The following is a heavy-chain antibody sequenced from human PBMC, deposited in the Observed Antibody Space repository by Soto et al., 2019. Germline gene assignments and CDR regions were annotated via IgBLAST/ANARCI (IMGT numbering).Heavy chain of an antibody. CDR1: GFTFTSSA. V-gene: IGHV1-58*01. Sequence: GASVKVSCKASGFTFTSSAVQWVRQARGQRLEWIGWIVVGSGNTNYAQKFQDRVTITRDMSTSTAYMELSSLRSEDTAVYYCAASPHYYGSGSYQYYYYYGMDVWGQGTTVTVSS. J-gene: IGHJ6*02. D-gene: IGHD3-10*01. CDR2: IVVGSGNT. CDR3: AASPHYYGSGSYQYYYYYGMDV.